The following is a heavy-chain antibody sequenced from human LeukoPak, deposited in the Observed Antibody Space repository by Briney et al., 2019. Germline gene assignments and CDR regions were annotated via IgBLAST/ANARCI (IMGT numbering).Heavy chain of an antibody. Sequence: SQTLSLTCTVSGGSISSGGYYWSWIRQHPGKGLEWIGYIYYSGSTYYNPSLKSRVTISVDTSKNQCSLKLSSVTAADTAVYYCARGRDGYDFWSGFLTVGEYYYYYMDVWGKGTTVTVSS. CDR3: ARGRDGYDFWSGFLTVGEYYYYYMDV. CDR2: IYYSGST. J-gene: IGHJ6*03. V-gene: IGHV4-31*03. D-gene: IGHD3-3*01. CDR1: GGSISSGGYY.